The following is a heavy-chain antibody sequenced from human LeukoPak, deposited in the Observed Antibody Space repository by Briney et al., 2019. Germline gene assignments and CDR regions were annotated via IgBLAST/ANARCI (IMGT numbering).Heavy chain of an antibody. J-gene: IGHJ4*02. CDR1: GFTFSSYS. CDR3: AAYGSGSYYNGD. D-gene: IGHD3-10*01. Sequence: GGSLRLSCAASGFTFSSYSMNWVRQAPGKGLEWVSSISSSSSYIYYAVSVKGRFTISRDNAKNSLYLQMNSLRAEDTAVYYCAAYGSGSYYNGDWGQGTLVTVS. CDR2: ISSSSSYI. V-gene: IGHV3-21*01.